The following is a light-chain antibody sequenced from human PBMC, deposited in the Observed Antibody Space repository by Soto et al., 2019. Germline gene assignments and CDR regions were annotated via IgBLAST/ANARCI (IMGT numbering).Light chain of an antibody. CDR2: GAS. CDR1: QSVGSN. Sequence: EIVMTQSPATLSVSPGERATLSCRASQSVGSNLAWYQQRPGQAPRLLIYGASTRATGVPARFSGSGSGTEFTLTISSLQSEDFGIYFWQQYNNWPPDRTFGQGTKVEIK. CDR3: QQYNNWPPDRT. J-gene: IGKJ1*01. V-gene: IGKV3-15*01.